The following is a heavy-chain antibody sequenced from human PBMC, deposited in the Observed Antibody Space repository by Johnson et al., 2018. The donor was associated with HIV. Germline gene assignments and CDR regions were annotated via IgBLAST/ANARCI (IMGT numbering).Heavy chain of an antibody. CDR2: ISSSGSTI. Sequence: QVQLVESGGGLVKPGGSLRLSCAASGFTFSDYYMSWIRQAPGKGLEWVSYISSSGSTIYYADSVKGRFTISSDNAKNSLYLQVNSLKAEDTAVYYCARSYSRWDDVFDIWGQGTMVTVSS. V-gene: IGHV3-11*04. D-gene: IGHD1-26*01. CDR3: ARSYSRWDDVFDI. J-gene: IGHJ3*02. CDR1: GFTFSDYY.